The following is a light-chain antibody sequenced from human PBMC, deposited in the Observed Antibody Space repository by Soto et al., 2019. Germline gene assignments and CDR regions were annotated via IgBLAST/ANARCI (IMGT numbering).Light chain of an antibody. V-gene: IGLV4-60*03. CDR2: LEGSGSY. Sequence: QPVLTQSSSASASLGSSVKLTCTLSSGHSSYIIAWHQQQPGKAPRFLMKLEGSGSYNKGSGVPDRFWGSSSGADRYLTVSNLPSEDEADYYCETWDSNTRVFGGGTKLTVL. J-gene: IGLJ3*02. CDR3: ETWDSNTRV. CDR1: SGHSSYI.